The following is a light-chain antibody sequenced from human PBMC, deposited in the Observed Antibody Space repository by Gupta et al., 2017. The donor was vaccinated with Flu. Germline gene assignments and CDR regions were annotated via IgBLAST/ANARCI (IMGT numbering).Light chain of an antibody. CDR3: GTWENSLSGWV. CDR2: ENN. Sequence: QSVLTQPPSVSAAPGQKVTISCSGSSSNIGSNYVSWYQQLPGTAPKLLIYENNRRPSGIPERFSGAKSGTSATLGNSRLQAGGEAEYYWGTWENSLSGWVFGGGTKLTVL. V-gene: IGLV1-51*02. CDR1: SSNIGSNY. J-gene: IGLJ3*02.